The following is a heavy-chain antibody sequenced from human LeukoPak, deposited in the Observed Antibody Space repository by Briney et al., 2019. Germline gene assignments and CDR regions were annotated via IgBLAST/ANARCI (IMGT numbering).Heavy chain of an antibody. J-gene: IGHJ4*02. CDR3: ARDTAGGYFDY. D-gene: IGHD3-16*01. V-gene: IGHV1-2*02. CDR1: GYTFTGYY. CDR2: INPNSGGT. Sequence: ASVKVSCKASGYTFTGYYMHWVRQAPGQGLEWMGWINPNSGGTNYAQDFHGRVTMTRDTSISTAYMELSRLRSDDTAVYYCARDTAGGYFDYWGQGTLVTVSS.